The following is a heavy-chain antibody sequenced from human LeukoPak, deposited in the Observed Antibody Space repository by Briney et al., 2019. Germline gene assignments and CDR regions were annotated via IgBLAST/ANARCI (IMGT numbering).Heavy chain of an antibody. D-gene: IGHD5-12*01. V-gene: IGHV3-11*01. Sequence: GGSLRLSCEASGFTFSDPYMSWIRQAPGKGLECLSYISSSGSTMYYTDSVKGRFTISRDNAKDSLYLQMNSLRAEDTAVYYCARDPGSGYEEHFDYWGQGTLVTVSS. CDR2: ISSSGSTM. CDR3: ARDPGSGYEEHFDY. J-gene: IGHJ4*02. CDR1: GFTFSDPY.